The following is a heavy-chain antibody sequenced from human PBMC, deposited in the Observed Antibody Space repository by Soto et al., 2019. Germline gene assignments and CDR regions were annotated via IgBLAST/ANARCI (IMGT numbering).Heavy chain of an antibody. D-gene: IGHD6-6*01. Sequence: SGPTLVNPTQTLTLTCTFSGFSLSTSSVGVGWIRQPPGKALEWLALIYWNDDKRYIPSLKSRLTITKDTSKNQVVLTMTNMDPVDTATYYCAHSPRYSSSFFTFDYWGQGTLVTVSS. J-gene: IGHJ4*02. CDR3: AHSPRYSSSFFTFDY. CDR2: IYWNDDK. CDR1: GFSLSTSSVG. V-gene: IGHV2-5*01.